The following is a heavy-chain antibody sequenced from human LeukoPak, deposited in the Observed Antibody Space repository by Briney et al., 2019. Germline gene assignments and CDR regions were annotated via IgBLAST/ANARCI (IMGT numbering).Heavy chain of an antibody. CDR2: MNPNSGNT. CDR3: ASDLISRYDFWSGYYTAGGYYYYYYMDV. V-gene: IGHV1-8*03. D-gene: IGHD3-3*01. CDR1: AYTFTSYD. J-gene: IGHJ6*03. Sequence: GASVKVSCKASAYTFTSYDINWVRQATGQGLEWMGWMNPNSGNTGYAQKFQGRVTITRNTSISTAYMELRGLRSDDTAVYYCASDLISRYDFWSGYYTAGGYYYYYYMDVWGKGTTVTVSS.